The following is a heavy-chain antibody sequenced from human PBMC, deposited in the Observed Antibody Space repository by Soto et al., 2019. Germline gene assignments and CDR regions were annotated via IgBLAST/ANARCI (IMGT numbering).Heavy chain of an antibody. D-gene: IGHD5-18*01. CDR1: GFTFGNYD. CDR2: ISRVGDST. J-gene: IGHJ2*01. Sequence: EVQLLESGGGLGQPGGSLRLSCAASGFTFGNYDMTWVRQAPGKGLEWVSSISRVGDSTYYADSVKGRFTISRDNSKNTLSLLMHSLRAEDTAIYYCVKSLSGYGPYWYFDLWGRGTLVTVSS. CDR3: VKSLSGYGPYWYFDL. V-gene: IGHV3-23*01.